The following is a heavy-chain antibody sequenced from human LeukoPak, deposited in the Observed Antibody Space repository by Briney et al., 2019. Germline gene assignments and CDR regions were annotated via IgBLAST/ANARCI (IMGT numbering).Heavy chain of an antibody. CDR1: GYSFTSYW. D-gene: IGHD3-22*01. V-gene: IGHV5-51*01. Sequence: GESLKISCKGSGYSFTSYWIGWVRQMPGKGLEWMGIIYPGDSGTRYSPSFQGQVTISADKSISTAYLQWSSLKASDTAMYYCARHGDYYDSSGYSYDYWGQGTLVTVSS. CDR3: ARHGDYYDSSGYSYDY. CDR2: IYPGDSGT. J-gene: IGHJ4*02.